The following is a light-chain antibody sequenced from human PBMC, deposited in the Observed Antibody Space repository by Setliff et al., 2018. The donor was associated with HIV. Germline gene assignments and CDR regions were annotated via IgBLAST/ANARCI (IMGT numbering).Light chain of an antibody. Sequence: QSALTQPASVSGSPGQSITISCTGTSSDVGGYNYVSWYQQHPGKAPKFMIYDVSNRPSGVSNRFSGSKSGSTASLTISGLQAEDEADYYCSSYTSSSTFYVFGTGTKVTVL. V-gene: IGLV2-14*03. CDR1: SSDVGGYNY. J-gene: IGLJ1*01. CDR2: DVS. CDR3: SSYTSSSTFYV.